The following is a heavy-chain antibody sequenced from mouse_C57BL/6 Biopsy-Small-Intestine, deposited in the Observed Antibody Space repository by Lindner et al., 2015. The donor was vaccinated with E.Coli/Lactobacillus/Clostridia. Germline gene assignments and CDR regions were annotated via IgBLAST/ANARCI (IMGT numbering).Heavy chain of an antibody. CDR2: ISAYNGNT. J-gene: IGHJ1*01. Sequence: SVKVSCKASGYTFTNYGISWVRQAPGQGLEWMGWISAYNGNTNYAQKLQGRVTMTTDTSTSTAYMGLRSLRSDDTAVYYCARDSSSWYYYYYGMDVWGQGTTVTVSS. CDR3: ARDSSSWYYYYYGMDV. CDR1: GYTFTNYG. V-gene: IGHV1-79*01. D-gene: IGHD1-1*01.